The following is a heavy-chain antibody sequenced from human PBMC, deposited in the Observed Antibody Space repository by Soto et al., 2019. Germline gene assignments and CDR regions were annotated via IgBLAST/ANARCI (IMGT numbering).Heavy chain of an antibody. CDR2: INSDGSRT. D-gene: IGHD4-4*01. V-gene: IGHV3-74*01. CDR3: ARETYRGFHFDY. CDR1: GFTFTDYW. Sequence: AGSLRLSCAPSGFTFTDYWTHCVRQPPGKGLVWVSRINSDGSRTSYADCVTGRLNISRENAKNTLYLQMNSLIVEDTALYYCARETYRGFHFDYWGQGTLVSV. J-gene: IGHJ4*02.